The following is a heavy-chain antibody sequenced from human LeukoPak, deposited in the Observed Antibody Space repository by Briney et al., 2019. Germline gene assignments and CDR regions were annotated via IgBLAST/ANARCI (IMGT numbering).Heavy chain of an antibody. J-gene: IGHJ5*02. D-gene: IGHD1-26*01. CDR3: AKDGIGGATRSFHP. Sequence: GGSLRLSCAASGFTFSSYAMSWVRQAPGKGLEWMSGISGSSGSTYYADYVKGRFTISRDNSKNTLYLQMNSLRAEDTAVYYCAKDGIGGATRSFHPWGQGTLVPVSS. CDR2: ISGSSGST. CDR1: GFTFSSYA. V-gene: IGHV3-23*01.